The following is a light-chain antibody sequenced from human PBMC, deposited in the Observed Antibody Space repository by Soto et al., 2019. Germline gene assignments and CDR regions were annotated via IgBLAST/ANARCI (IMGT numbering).Light chain of an antibody. CDR2: EVS. CDR1: SSDVGSFNL. Sequence: SALTQPASLSGSPGQSITISCTGTSSDVGSFNLASWYQLHPGKAPKFMIYEVSKRPSGVSNRFSGSKSGNTASLTISGLQAEDEADYYCCSYAGSSTFYVFGTGTKVTVL. CDR3: CSYAGSSTFYV. V-gene: IGLV2-23*02. J-gene: IGLJ1*01.